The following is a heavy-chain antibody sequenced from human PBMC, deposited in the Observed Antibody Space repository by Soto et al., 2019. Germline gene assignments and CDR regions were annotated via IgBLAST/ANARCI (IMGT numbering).Heavy chain of an antibody. D-gene: IGHD6-19*01. CDR1: GYTFSSYG. V-gene: IGHV1-18*01. CDR2: IIAYNGNT. CDR3: ARDGSSGWYRGFDY. Sequence: QVQLVQSGDEVKKPGASVKVSCEASGYTFSSYGISWVRQAPGQGLEWMGWIIAYNGNTNYAQKFQGRVTMTADTPTSTAYMELRSLRSDDTAVYYCARDGSSGWYRGFDYWGQGTLVTVSS. J-gene: IGHJ4*02.